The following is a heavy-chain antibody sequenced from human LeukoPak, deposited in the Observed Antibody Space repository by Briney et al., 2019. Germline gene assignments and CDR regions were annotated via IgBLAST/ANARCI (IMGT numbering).Heavy chain of an antibody. J-gene: IGHJ4*02. CDR1: GGTFSSYA. V-gene: IGHV1-69*01. CDR2: IIPIFGTA. Sequence: SVKVSCKASGGTFSSYAISWVRQAPGQGLESMGGIIPIFGTANYAQKFQGRVTITADESTSTAYMELSSLRSEDTAVYYCVRRGVAGCFDYWGQGTLVTVSS. CDR3: VRRGVAGCFDY. D-gene: IGHD6-19*01.